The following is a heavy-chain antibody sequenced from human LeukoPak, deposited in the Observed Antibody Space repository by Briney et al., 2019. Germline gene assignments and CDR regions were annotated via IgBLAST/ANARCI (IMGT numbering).Heavy chain of an antibody. CDR1: GGSFSGYY. V-gene: IGHV4-34*01. Sequence: SETLSLTCAVYGGSFSGYYWSWIRQPPGKGLEWIGEINHSGSTNYNPSLKSRVTISVDTSKNQFSLKLSSVTAADTAVYCCARGPNYYDSSGHKLFDYWGQGTLVTVSS. J-gene: IGHJ4*02. D-gene: IGHD3-22*01. CDR3: ARGPNYYDSSGHKLFDY. CDR2: INHSGST.